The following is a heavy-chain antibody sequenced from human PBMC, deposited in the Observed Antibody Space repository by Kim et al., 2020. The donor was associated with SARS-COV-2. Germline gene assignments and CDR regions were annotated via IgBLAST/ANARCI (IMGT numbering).Heavy chain of an antibody. J-gene: IGHJ4*02. V-gene: IGHV4-39*01. CDR3: ARPLGY. Sequence: YYSGSPYYNPSLKSRVTISVDTSKNQFSLKLSSVTAADTAVYYCARPLGYWGQGTLVTVSS. CDR2: YYSGSP.